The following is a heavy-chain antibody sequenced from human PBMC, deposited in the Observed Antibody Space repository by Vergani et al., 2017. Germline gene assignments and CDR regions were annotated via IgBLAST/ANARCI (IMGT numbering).Heavy chain of an antibody. J-gene: IGHJ4*02. V-gene: IGHV4-59*01. CDR3: ARDQDYYGSGSYGPDY. Sequence: QVQLQESGPGLVKPSETLSLTCTVSGGSISSYYWSWIRQPPGKGLEWIGYIYYSGSTNYNPSLKSRVTISVDTSKNQFSLKLSSVTAADTAVYYCARDQDYYGSGSYGPDYWGQGTLVTVSS. D-gene: IGHD3-10*01. CDR2: IYYSGST. CDR1: GGSISSYY.